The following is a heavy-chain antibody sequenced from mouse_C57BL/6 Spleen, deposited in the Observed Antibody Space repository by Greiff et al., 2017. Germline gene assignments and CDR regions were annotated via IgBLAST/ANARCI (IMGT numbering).Heavy chain of an antibody. CDR2: INPNNGGT. V-gene: IGHV1-22*01. CDR3: ARVYYGSSPYWYFDV. J-gene: IGHJ1*03. D-gene: IGHD1-1*01. CDR1: GYTFTDYN. Sequence: VQLKQSGPELVKPGASVKMSCKASGYTFTDYNMHWVKQSHGKSLEWIGYINPNNGGTSYNQKFKGKATLTVNKSSSTAYMELRSLTSEDSAVYYCARVYYGSSPYWYFDVWGTGTTVTVSS.